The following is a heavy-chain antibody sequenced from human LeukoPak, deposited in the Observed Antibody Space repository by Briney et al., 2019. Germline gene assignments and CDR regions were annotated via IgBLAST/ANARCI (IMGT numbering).Heavy chain of an antibody. D-gene: IGHD1-26*01. CDR1: GYTFTGYY. CDR2: INPNSGGT. J-gene: IGHJ6*02. Sequence: ASVKVSCKASGYTFTGYYMHWVRQAPGQGLEWMGWINPNSGGTNYAQKFQGRVTMTRDTSISTAYMELSRLRSDDTAVSYCARKEVVGAPTGESYGMDVWGQGTTVTVSS. CDR3: ARKEVVGAPTGESYGMDV. V-gene: IGHV1-2*02.